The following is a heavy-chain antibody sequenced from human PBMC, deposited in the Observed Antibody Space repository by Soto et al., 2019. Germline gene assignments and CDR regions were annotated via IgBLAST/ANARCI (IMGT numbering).Heavy chain of an antibody. Sequence: EVQLLESGGGLVQPGGSLRLSCAASGFTFSSYAMSWVRQAPGKXXXXXXXXXGSGDSTYYADSVKGRFTISRDNSKSXXXXXXXXXXXXXXXXXXXXXXXXXXXXXXXXXXXXXYFDLWGRGTLVTVSS. CDR2: XXGSGDST. CDR3: XXXXXXXXXXXXXXXXXXYFDL. J-gene: IGHJ2*01. CDR1: GFTFSSYA. V-gene: IGHV3-23*01.